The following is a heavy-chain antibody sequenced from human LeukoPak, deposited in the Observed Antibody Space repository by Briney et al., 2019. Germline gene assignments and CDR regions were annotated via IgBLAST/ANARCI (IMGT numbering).Heavy chain of an antibody. CDR1: GGSINISDYY. D-gene: IGHD3-16*01. CDR2: MHYSGST. Sequence: SETLSLTCTVSGGSINISDYYWGWIRQPPGKGLDWIGSMHYSGSTYYNPSLKSRVTMSVDTSKNQFLLKLSSVTAADTAVYYCARANTDYVSLDYWGQGTLVTVSS. J-gene: IGHJ4*02. CDR3: ARANTDYVSLDY. V-gene: IGHV4-39*07.